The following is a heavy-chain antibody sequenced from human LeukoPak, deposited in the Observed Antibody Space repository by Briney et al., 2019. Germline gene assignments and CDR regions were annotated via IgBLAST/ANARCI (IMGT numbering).Heavy chain of an antibody. Sequence: GGSLRLSCAASGFIFSSYAMSWVRQAPGKGLEWVSVIYSGGSTYYADSVKGRFTISRDNSKNTLYLQMNSLRAEDTAVYYCASPLLYYDGAFDIWGQGTMVTVSS. D-gene: IGHD2-2*02. J-gene: IGHJ3*02. CDR1: GFIFSSYA. CDR3: ASPLLYYDGAFDI. V-gene: IGHV3-53*01. CDR2: IYSGGST.